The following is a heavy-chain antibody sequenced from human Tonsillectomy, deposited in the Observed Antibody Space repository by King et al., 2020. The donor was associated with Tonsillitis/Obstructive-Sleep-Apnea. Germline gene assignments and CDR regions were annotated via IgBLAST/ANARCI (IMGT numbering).Heavy chain of an antibody. J-gene: IGHJ4*02. CDR3: ARGEFFYGSGSVVYY. V-gene: IGHV4-34*01. CDR1: GGSFSGYY. CDR2: INHSGST. Sequence: VQLQQWGAGLLKPSETLSLTCAVYGGSFSGYYWSWIRQPPGKGLEWIGEINHSGSTNYNPSLKSRVTISVDTSKNQFSLKLSSVTAADTAVYYCARGEFFYGSGSVVYYWGQGTLVTVSS. D-gene: IGHD3-10*01.